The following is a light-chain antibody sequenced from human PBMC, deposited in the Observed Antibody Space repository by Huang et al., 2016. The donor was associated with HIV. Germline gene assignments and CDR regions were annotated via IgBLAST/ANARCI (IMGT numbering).Light chain of an antibody. J-gene: IGKJ4*01. V-gene: IGKV2-30*02. CDR1: QSVVHSDGNTY. CDR3: MQGTHWPLT. CDR2: KLS. Sequence: DVVMTQSPLSLPVTFGQPASIPCSSSQSVVHSDGNTYLRWFQRRPGQSPRRLIYKLSDRAYGVPDGVSSSGSGTDVTLKSTSGEAEDVGDYYCMQGTHWPLTFGGGTKVEIK.